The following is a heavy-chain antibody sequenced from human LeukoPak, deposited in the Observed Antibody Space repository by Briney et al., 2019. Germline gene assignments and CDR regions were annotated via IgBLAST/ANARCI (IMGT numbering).Heavy chain of an antibody. CDR1: GGSISSYF. D-gene: IGHD6-19*01. CDR3: ARIDRPVAATIDY. V-gene: IGHV4-59*08. Sequence: SETLSLTCTVSGGSISSYFWSWIRQPPGKGLEWIGYIYYSGSSNYNPSLKSPLTISVDTSKNHFSLKLSSVPAADTAVYYCARIDRPVAATIDYWGQGTLVTVSS. J-gene: IGHJ4*02. CDR2: IYYSGSS.